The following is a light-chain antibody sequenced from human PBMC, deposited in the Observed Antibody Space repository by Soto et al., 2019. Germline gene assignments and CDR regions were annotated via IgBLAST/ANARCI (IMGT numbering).Light chain of an antibody. CDR2: GTS. Sequence: EIVLTQSPGTLSLSPGERASLSCRTSLSVRSKLVWYQRKPGQSPRLLIYGTSNRATGIPDRFSGSGSGIDFTLTISSLQPEDFATYYCQQSYSTPITFGQGTRLENK. CDR1: LSVRSK. CDR3: QQSYSTPIT. V-gene: IGKV3-20*01. J-gene: IGKJ5*01.